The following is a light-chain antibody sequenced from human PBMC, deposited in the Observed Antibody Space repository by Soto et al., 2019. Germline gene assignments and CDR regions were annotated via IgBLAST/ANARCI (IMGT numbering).Light chain of an antibody. CDR3: QQYGYSAT. Sequence: ESLLTQSPCTLSLSPGERSTLACRASQSVSSSYLAWYQQKPGQAPRVLIYGASSRATGIPDRFSGSASGTDFPLTISRLEPEDFAVYYCQQYGYSATFGGGTKVDIK. J-gene: IGKJ4*01. CDR1: QSVSSSY. V-gene: IGKV3-20*01. CDR2: GAS.